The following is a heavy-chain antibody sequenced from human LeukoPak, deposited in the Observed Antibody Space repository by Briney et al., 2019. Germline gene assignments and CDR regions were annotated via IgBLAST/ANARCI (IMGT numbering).Heavy chain of an antibody. CDR2: ISSSSSTI. V-gene: IGHV3-48*01. Sequence: PGGSLRLSCAASGFTFSSYSMNWVRQAPGKGLEWVSYISSSSSTIYYADSVKGRFTISRDNAKNSLYLQMNSLRAEDTAVYYCARDPGRRRPDWFDPWGQGTLVTVSS. CDR1: GFTFSSYS. CDR3: ARDPGRRRPDWFDP. J-gene: IGHJ5*02.